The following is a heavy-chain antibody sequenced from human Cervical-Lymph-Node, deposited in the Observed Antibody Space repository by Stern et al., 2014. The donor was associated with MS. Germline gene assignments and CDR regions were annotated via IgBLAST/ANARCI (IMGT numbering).Heavy chain of an antibody. CDR1: GFHFDNYA. J-gene: IGHJ6*02. V-gene: IGHV3-9*01. CDR2: ISCNSGSI. D-gene: IGHD1-26*01. CDR3: AKDYSSSESYYGYGLDV. Sequence: EVQLEESGGGLVKPGRSLRLSCAASGFHFDNYAMHWVLQAPGQGLEWVSCISCNSGSIGYAASVKGRFTISRDNARNSLYLQMNRLSAEDTALYYCAKDYSSSESYYGYGLDVWGQGTTVTVS.